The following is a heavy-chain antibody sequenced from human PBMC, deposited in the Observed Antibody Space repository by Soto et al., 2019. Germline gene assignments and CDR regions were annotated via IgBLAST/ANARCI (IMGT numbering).Heavy chain of an antibody. J-gene: IGHJ3*02. V-gene: IGHV5-51*01. Sequence: GESLKISCKGSGYSFTTYWIGWVSQMHGKGLEWMGIIYPGDSDTRYSPSFQGQVNISADKSISTAYLQWSSLKASDTAMYYCARHLSVSRVAASLIWGQGTMVTVSS. D-gene: IGHD6-13*01. CDR3: ARHLSVSRVAASLI. CDR2: IYPGDSDT. CDR1: GYSFTTYW.